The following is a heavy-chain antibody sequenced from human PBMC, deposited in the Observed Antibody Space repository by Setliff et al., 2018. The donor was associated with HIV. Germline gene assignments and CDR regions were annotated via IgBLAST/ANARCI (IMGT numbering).Heavy chain of an antibody. CDR3: AGSWSGYPLSFGY. J-gene: IGHJ4*02. Sequence: SETLSLTCTVSGGSISSGSYYWSWIRQPAGKGLEWIGRIYTSGSTNYNPSLKSRVTISVDTSKNQFSLKLSSVTAADTAVYYCAGSWSGYPLSFGYWGQGTLVTISS. D-gene: IGHD3-3*01. CDR2: IYTSGST. CDR1: GGSISSGSYY. V-gene: IGHV4-61*02.